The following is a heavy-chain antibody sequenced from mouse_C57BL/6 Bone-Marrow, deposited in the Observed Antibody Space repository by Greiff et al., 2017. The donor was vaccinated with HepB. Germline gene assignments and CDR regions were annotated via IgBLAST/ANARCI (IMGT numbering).Heavy chain of an antibody. CDR2: IWSGGST. J-gene: IGHJ3*01. V-gene: IGHV2-2*01. Sequence: QVHVKQSGPGLVQPSQSLSITCTVSGFSLTSYGVHWVRQSPGKGLEWLGVIWSGGSTDYNAAFISRLSISKDNSKSQVFFKMNSLQADDTAIYYCARNTPYYYGSSPFAYWGQGTLVTVSA. CDR1: GFSLTSYG. D-gene: IGHD1-1*01. CDR3: ARNTPYYYGSSPFAY.